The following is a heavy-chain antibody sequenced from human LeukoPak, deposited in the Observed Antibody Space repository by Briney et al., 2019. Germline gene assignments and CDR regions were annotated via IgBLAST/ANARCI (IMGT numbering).Heavy chain of an antibody. CDR3: ARGFWSRYYDY. D-gene: IGHD2-8*02. Sequence: KPSETLSLTCTVSGGSISSSSYYWGWIRQPPGKGLEWIGSIYYSGSTYYNPSLKSRVTISVDTSKNQFSLKFNSVTAADTAVYFCARGFWSRYYDYWGQGTLVTVSS. J-gene: IGHJ4*02. CDR2: IYYSGST. CDR1: GGSISSSSYY. V-gene: IGHV4-39*02.